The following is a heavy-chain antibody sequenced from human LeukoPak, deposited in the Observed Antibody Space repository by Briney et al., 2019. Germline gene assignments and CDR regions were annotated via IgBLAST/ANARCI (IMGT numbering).Heavy chain of an antibody. V-gene: IGHV3-21*01. D-gene: IGHD1-26*01. CDR1: GFPFRSYS. J-gene: IGHJ4*02. CDR2: ISSSSSYI. CDR3: TRVLVGATGNFDY. Sequence: GGSLKLPCAASGFPFRSYSKNWVRQAPGKGLEGVSSISSSSSYIYYADSVKGRFTISRDNAKNSLHLQMNSLRAEDTAVYYCTRVLVGATGNFDYWGQGTLVTVSS.